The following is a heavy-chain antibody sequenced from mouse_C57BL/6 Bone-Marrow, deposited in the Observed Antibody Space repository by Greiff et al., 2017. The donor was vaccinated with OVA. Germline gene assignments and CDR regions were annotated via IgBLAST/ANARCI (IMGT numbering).Heavy chain of an antibody. CDR1: GFNIKDDY. CDR3: TTMRGNTWFAY. V-gene: IGHV14-4*01. J-gene: IGHJ3*01. D-gene: IGHD2-1*01. Sequence: EVQGVESGAELVRPGASVKLSCTASGFNIKDDYMHWVKQRPEQGLEWIGWIDPENGDTEYASKFQGKATITADTSSNTAYLQLSSLTSEDTAVYYCTTMRGNTWFAYWGQGTLVTVSA. CDR2: IDPENGDT.